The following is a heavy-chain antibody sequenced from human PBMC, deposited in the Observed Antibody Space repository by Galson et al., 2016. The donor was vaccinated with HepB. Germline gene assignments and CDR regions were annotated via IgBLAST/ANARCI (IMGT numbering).Heavy chain of an antibody. J-gene: IGHJ3*02. Sequence: ETLSLTCAVSGGSISRSDWWSWVRQPPGKGLEWIGEIYDSGSTNYNPSLKSRVTISLDKSKSQFSLKLSSVTAADTAVYYCARDGAWIAARRAFDIWGQGTLVTVSS. CDR1: GGSISRSDW. CDR3: ARDGAWIAARRAFDI. V-gene: IGHV4-4*02. CDR2: IYDSGST. D-gene: IGHD6-6*01.